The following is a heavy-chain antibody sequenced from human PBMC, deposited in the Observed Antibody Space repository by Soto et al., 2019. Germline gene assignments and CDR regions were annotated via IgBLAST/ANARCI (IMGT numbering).Heavy chain of an antibody. CDR1: GGSISSSSYY. V-gene: IGHV4-39*01. CDR2: IYYSGST. Sequence: QLQLQESGPGLVKPSETLSLTCTVSGGSISSSSYYWGWIRQPPGKGLEWIGSIYYSGSTYYNPSLKSRVTISVDTSKNQCSLKLSSVTAADTAVYYCARLVPEAATYNWFDPWGQGTLVTVSS. CDR3: ARLVPEAATYNWFDP. D-gene: IGHD6-13*01. J-gene: IGHJ5*02.